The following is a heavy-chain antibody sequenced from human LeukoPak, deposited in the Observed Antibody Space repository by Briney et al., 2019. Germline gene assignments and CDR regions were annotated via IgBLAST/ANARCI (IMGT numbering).Heavy chain of an antibody. CDR3: AYGGDAYKTGY. Sequence: MSSETLSLTCTVSGASITDYYWSWIRQPPAKGLEWIGYIYYSGSPNYNPSLKSRVTLSLDTSQNQFSLKLTSVTAADMAVYYCAYGGDAYKTGYWGQGSLVTVSS. CDR1: GASITDYY. V-gene: IGHV4-59*01. D-gene: IGHD5-24*01. J-gene: IGHJ4*02. CDR2: IYYSGSP.